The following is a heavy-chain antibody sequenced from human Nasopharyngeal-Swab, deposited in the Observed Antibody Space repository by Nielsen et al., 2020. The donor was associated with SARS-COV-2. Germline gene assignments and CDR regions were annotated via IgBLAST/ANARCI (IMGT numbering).Heavy chain of an antibody. CDR2: IYYSGST. CDR1: GGSIRSYY. D-gene: IGHD3-3*01. V-gene: IGHV4-59*01. Sequence: SETLSLTCTVSGGSIRSYYWSWIRQPPGKGLEWIGYIYYSGSTNYNPSLKSRVTISVDTSKNQFSLKLSSVTAADTAVYYCARGRRGVTIFGVVIEDAFDIWGQGTMVTVSS. CDR3: ARGRRGVTIFGVVIEDAFDI. J-gene: IGHJ3*02.